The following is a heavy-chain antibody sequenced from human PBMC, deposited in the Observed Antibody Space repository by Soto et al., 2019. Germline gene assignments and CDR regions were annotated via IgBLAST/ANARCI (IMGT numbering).Heavy chain of an antibody. V-gene: IGHV4-34*01. CDR1: GGSFSTYY. CDR2: INHSGSN. J-gene: IGHJ3*02. Sequence: QLQQWGAGLLKPSETLSLTCVVSGGSFSTYYYNWIRQSPGKGLEWIGEINHSGSNNYSPSLKNRVTMSLDTSKNQCSLKLTSVTAADTAVYYCARGGSNDWQVAFDIWGQGTMVTVSS. CDR3: ARGGSNDWQVAFDI. D-gene: IGHD3-9*01.